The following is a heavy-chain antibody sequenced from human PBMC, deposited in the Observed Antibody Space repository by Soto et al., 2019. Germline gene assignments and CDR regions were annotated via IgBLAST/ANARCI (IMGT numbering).Heavy chain of an antibody. V-gene: IGHV3-30-3*01. CDR1: GFTFSSYA. J-gene: IGHJ1*01. CDR3: ARSAEYGDYRLAEYFQH. D-gene: IGHD4-17*01. Sequence: GGSLRLSCAASGFTFSSYAMHWVRQAPGKGLEWVAVISYDGSNKYYADSVKGRFTISRDNSKNTLYLQMNSLRAEDTAVYYCARSAEYGDYRLAEYFQHWGQGTLVTVSS. CDR2: ISYDGSNK.